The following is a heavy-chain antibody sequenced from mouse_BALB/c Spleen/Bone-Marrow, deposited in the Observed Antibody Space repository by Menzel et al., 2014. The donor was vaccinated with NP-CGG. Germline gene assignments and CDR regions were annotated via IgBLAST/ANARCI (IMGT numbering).Heavy chain of an antibody. V-gene: IGHV1-80*01. CDR2: IVPANADT. Sequence: QVQLQQPGAELVRPGSSVKISCTASGFDFTDSCMNWLRQRPEQGLEWIGRIVPANADTNYKPNFKDKVTLTADTSSTPAYLQLNSTTAEDSAVHFCARFSAEGFAYWGQGTLVTVSA. D-gene: IGHD6-2*01. CDR3: ARFSAEGFAY. CDR1: GFDFTDSC. J-gene: IGHJ3*01.